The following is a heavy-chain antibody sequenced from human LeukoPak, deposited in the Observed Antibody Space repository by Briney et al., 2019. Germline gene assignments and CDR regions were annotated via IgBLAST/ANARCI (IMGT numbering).Heavy chain of an antibody. CDR3: ARHGPTYFYDNSGVFDV. Sequence: GQSLKISCQTSGYTFIHYWISWVRQVPGKGLEWMGRIDPSDSYTNYGPPFQGHITISADRSLNTSYLQWSGLKASDTAMYFCARHGPTYFYDNSGVFDVWGRWIMVIVSS. CDR2: IDPSDSYT. J-gene: IGHJ3*01. V-gene: IGHV5-10-1*01. D-gene: IGHD3-22*01. CDR1: GYTFIHYW.